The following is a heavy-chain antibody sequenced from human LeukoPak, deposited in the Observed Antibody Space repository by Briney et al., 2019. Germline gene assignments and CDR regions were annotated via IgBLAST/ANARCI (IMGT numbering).Heavy chain of an antibody. Sequence: PSETLSLTCTVSGGSISSYYWSWIRQPAGKGLEWIGRIYTSGSTNYNPSLKSRVTMSVDTSKNQFSLKLSSVPAADTAVYYCARDATMVRGVRFDPWGQGTLVTVSS. CDR2: IYTSGST. D-gene: IGHD3-10*01. CDR3: ARDATMVRGVRFDP. CDR1: GGSISSYY. V-gene: IGHV4-4*07. J-gene: IGHJ5*02.